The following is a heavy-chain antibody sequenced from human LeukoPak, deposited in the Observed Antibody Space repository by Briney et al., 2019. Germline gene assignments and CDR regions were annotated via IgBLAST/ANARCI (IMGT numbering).Heavy chain of an antibody. CDR3: AIGTTSYNWFDP. V-gene: IGHV4-34*01. Sequence: SETLSLTCAVYGGSFSGYYWSWIRQPPGKGLEWIGEIYHSESTNYNPSLKSRVTISADKSKNQFSLKLSSVTAADTAVYYCAIGTTSYNWFDPWGQGTLVTVSS. J-gene: IGHJ5*02. CDR2: IYHSEST. CDR1: GGSFSGYY. D-gene: IGHD1-14*01.